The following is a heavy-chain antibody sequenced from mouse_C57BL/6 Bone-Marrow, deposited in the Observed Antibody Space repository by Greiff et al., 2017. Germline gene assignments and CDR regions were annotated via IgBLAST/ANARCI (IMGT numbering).Heavy chain of an antibody. CDR1: GYSFTSYY. V-gene: IGHV1-66*01. CDR2: IYPGSGTT. CDR3: PGCGVRSYYLDY. D-gene: IGHD2-14*01. Sequence: VQLQQSGPELVKPGASVKISCKASGYSFTSYYIHWVKQRPGQGLEWIGWIYPGSGTTKYNEKFTGKATLTADTSSSTAYAQHSSLTSEDSAVYYGPGCGVRSYYLDYWGQGTTVTVSS. J-gene: IGHJ2*01.